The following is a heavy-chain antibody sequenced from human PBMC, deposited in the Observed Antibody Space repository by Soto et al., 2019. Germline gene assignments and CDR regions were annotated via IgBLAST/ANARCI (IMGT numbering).Heavy chain of an antibody. CDR1: GFTFSGSA. Sequence: EVQLVESGGGLVQPGGSLKVSCAASGFTFSGSAMHWVRQASGKGLEWVGRIRSKANSYATAYAVSVKGRFTISRDDSRNTADPQINRLKTQEPAVHYCARGVLDFLSGSPKGPHYWGQGTVVTVSS. CDR2: IRSKANSYAT. J-gene: IGHJ4*02. CDR3: ARGVLDFLSGSPKGPHY. V-gene: IGHV3-73*02. D-gene: IGHD3-3*01.